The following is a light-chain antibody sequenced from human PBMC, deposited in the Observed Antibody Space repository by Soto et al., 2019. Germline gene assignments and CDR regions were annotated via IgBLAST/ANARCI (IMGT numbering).Light chain of an antibody. Sequence: EIVMTQSPATLSVSPGERATLSCRASQSVSSNLAWYQQKPGQAPRLLIYGASTRATGIPARFSGSGSGTDFTPTISSLQSEDFAVYYCQQYNNWPPLTFGQGTKVEI. CDR1: QSVSSN. CDR3: QQYNNWPPLT. CDR2: GAS. V-gene: IGKV3-15*01. J-gene: IGKJ1*01.